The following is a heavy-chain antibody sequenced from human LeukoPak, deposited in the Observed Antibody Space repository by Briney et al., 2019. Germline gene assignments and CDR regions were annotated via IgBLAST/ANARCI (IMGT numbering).Heavy chain of an antibody. D-gene: IGHD5-18*01. Sequence: GASVKVSCKASRYTFTGYYMHWVRQAPGQGLEWMGWINPNSGGTNYAQKFQGRVTMTRDTSISTAYMELSSLRSEDTAVYYCARVDTAMVIDYRGQGTLVTVSS. V-gene: IGHV1-2*02. J-gene: IGHJ4*02. CDR1: RYTFTGYY. CDR2: INPNSGGT. CDR3: ARVDTAMVIDY.